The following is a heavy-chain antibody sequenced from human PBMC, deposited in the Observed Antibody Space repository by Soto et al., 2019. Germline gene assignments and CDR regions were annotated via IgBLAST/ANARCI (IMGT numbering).Heavy chain of an antibody. Sequence: ETLSLTCTVSGGSISSYYWSWIRQPPGKGLEWIGYIYYSGSTNYNPSLKSRVTISVDTSKNQFSLKLSSVTAADTAVYYCARGLGMDVWGQGTTVTVSS. CDR1: GGSISSYY. J-gene: IGHJ6*02. V-gene: IGHV4-59*01. CDR2: IYYSGST. CDR3: ARGLGMDV.